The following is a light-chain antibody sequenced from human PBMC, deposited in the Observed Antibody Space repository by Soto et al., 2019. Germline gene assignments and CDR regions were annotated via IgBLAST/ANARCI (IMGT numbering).Light chain of an antibody. CDR2: EGS. V-gene: IGLV2-23*01. CDR3: CSYASNRFWV. J-gene: IGLJ3*02. Sequence: QSALTQPASVSGSPGQSITISCTGTSSDVGRYNLVSWYQQYPGKAPKLIIYEGSKRPSGVSNRFSGSKFGNTASLKISGRQAEDEADYYCCSYASNRFWVFGGGTKLTVL. CDR1: SSDVGRYNL.